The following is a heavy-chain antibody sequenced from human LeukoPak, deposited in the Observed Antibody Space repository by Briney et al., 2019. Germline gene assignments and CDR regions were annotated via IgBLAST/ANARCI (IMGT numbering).Heavy chain of an antibody. CDR1: GGSISSGSYY. CDR3: ARGADTAMVQL. CDR2: IYTSGST. J-gene: IGHJ4*02. V-gene: IGHV4-61*02. D-gene: IGHD5-18*01. Sequence: PSETLSLTCTVSGGSISSGSYYWSWIRQPAGKGLEWIGRIYTSGSTNYNPSLKSRVTISVDTSKNQFSLKLSSVTAADTAVYYCARGADTAMVQLWGQGTLITVSS.